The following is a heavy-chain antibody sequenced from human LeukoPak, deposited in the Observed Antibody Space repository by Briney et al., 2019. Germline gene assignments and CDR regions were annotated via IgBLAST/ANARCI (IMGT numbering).Heavy chain of an antibody. CDR3: ARHPPVGPSIHWTHHEY. D-gene: IGHD1-1*01. CDR1: GGSVSTNYYY. CDR2: SSYNGRP. Sequence: PSETLSLTCTVSGGSVSTNYYYWSWIRQPPGKGLEWIGLSSYNGRPNYNPALKSRVTISVDTSKNQFSLNLTSVSAAYTAVYYCARHPPVGPSIHWTHHEYWGQGSLVIVSS. V-gene: IGHV4-39*01. J-gene: IGHJ4*02.